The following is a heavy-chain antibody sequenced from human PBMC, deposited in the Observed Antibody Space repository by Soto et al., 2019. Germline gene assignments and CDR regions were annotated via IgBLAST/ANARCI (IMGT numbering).Heavy chain of an antibody. CDR2: IWYDGSNK. D-gene: IGHD4-17*01. CDR3: ARDVNDYGDLGLDY. Sequence: QVQLVESGGGVVQPGRSLRLSCSASGFTFSSNGMHWVRQAPGKGLEWVALIWYDGSNKNYGDSVKGRFTISRANSKNTLYLQMNSLRAEDTAVYYCARDVNDYGDLGLDYWGQGTLVTVSS. V-gene: IGHV3-33*01. CDR1: GFTFSSNG. J-gene: IGHJ4*02.